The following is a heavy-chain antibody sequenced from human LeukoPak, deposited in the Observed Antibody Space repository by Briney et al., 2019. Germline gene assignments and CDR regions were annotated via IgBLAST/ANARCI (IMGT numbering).Heavy chain of an antibody. Sequence: SETLSLTCIVSGGSINSSTYYWGWIRQAPGKGLEWIGSIYYSGSTYYNPSLKSRVTISVDTSKKQFSLKLSSVTAADTAVYFCVRQKFSGSYSYYYYYMDVWGKGTTVTAS. CDR1: GGSINSSTYY. CDR3: VRQKFSGSYSYYYYYMDV. J-gene: IGHJ6*03. V-gene: IGHV4-39*01. D-gene: IGHD1-26*01. CDR2: IYYSGST.